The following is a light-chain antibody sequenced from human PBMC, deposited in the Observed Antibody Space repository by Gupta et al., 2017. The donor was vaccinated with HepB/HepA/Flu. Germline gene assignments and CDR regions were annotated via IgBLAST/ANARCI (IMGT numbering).Light chain of an antibody. Sequence: DSQMTQSPSTLSASVGDRVTISCRVSQSISSWLAWYQQKPGKTPKLLIYKASSLESGVPSRFSGSGSGTEFTLTISSLQPDDFATYYCQQYNSYSSSFGGGTKVEIK. CDR2: KAS. CDR3: QQYNSYSSS. CDR1: QSISSW. J-gene: IGKJ4*01. V-gene: IGKV1-5*03.